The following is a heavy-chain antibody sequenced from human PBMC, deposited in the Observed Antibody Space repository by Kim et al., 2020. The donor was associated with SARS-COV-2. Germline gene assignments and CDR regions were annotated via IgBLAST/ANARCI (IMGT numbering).Heavy chain of an antibody. J-gene: IGHJ6*02. D-gene: IGHD3-9*01. Sequence: GGSLRLSCVASGFTFTDYNINWVRQAPGKGLEWVAFIASGSSPIYYAGSLKGRFTISRDNARNSVFLQMDSLRAEDTAVYYCARDRNLDWEDYYYAMDVWGQGTTVTVSS. CDR2: IASGSSPI. V-gene: IGHV3-21*01. CDR3: ARDRNLDWEDYYYAMDV. CDR1: GFTFTDYN.